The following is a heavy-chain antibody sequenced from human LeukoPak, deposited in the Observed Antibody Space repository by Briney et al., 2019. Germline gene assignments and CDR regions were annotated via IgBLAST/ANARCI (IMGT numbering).Heavy chain of an antibody. V-gene: IGHV3-30*18. J-gene: IGHJ4*02. CDR2: ISYDGSNK. D-gene: IGHD5-24*01. CDR1: GFIFSSYG. CDR3: AKDMGDGYTLDY. Sequence: PGGSLRLSCAASGFIFSSYGMHWVRQAPGKGLEWVAVISYDGSNKYYADSVKGRFTISRDNSKNTLYLQMNSLRAEDTAVYYCAKDMGDGYTLDYWGQGTLVTVSS.